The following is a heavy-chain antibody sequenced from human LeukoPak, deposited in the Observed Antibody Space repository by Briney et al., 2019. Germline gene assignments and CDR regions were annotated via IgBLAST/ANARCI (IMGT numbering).Heavy chain of an antibody. CDR1: GYTFTGYY. CDR2: FDPEDGET. D-gene: IGHD3-16*01. CDR3: ANGALGGAFDI. V-gene: IGHV1-24*01. J-gene: IGHJ3*02. Sequence: ASVKVSCKASGYTFTGYYMHWVRQAPGQGLEWMGGFDPEDGETIYAQKFQGRVTMTEDTSTDTAYMELSSLRSEDTAVYYCANGALGGAFDIWGQGTMVTVSS.